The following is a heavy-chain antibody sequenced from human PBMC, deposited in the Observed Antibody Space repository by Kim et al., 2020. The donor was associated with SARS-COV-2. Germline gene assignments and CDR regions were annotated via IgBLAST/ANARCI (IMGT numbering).Heavy chain of an antibody. V-gene: IGHV3-48*02. Sequence: GGSLRLSCATSGITFSAYDMNWVRRAPGKGLEWLSFITKSSTTIYYADSVKGRFTISRDNAKNSLYLQMNSLRDEDTALYYCVRDRMCVAFVTWGQGT. J-gene: IGHJ3*02. CDR1: GITFSAYD. D-gene: IGHD2-8*01. CDR3: VRDRMCVAFVT. CDR2: ITKSSTTI.